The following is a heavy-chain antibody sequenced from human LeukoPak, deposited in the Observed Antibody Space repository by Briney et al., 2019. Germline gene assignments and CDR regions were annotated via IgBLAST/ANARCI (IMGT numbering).Heavy chain of an antibody. D-gene: IGHD3-10*01. CDR1: GYTFTSYG. CDR2: ISAYNGNT. V-gene: IGHV1-18*01. J-gene: IGHJ3*02. CDR3: ARGVVVVRGVIINIDAFDI. Sequence: GASVKVSCKASGYTFTSYGISWVRQAPGQGLEWMGWISAYNGNTNYAQKLQGRVTMTTDTSTSTAYMELRSLRSDDTAVYYCARGVVVVRGVIINIDAFDIWGQGTMVTVSS.